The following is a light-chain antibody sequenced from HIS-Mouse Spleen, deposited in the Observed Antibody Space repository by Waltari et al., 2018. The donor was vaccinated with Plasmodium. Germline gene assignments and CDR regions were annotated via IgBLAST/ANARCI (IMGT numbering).Light chain of an antibody. CDR3: MIWPSNASGV. CDR2: YSSDSDK. Sequence: QPVLTQPPSSSASPGESASLTCTLPSDINVGRYNIYWSQQKPGSPPRYLLYYSSDSDKGQGSGVPSRFSGSKDASANTGILLISGLQSEDEADYYCMIWPSNASGVFGGGTKLTVL. V-gene: IGLV5-37*01. CDR1: SDINVGRYN. J-gene: IGLJ3*02.